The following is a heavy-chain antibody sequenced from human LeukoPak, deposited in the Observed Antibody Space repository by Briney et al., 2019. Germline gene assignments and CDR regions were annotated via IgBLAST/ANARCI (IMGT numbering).Heavy chain of an antibody. CDR2: IYYSGRT. V-gene: IGHV4-59*08. J-gene: IGHJ5*02. CDR1: GGSISSYY. Sequence: PLETLSLTCTVSGGSISSYYWSWIRHPPGRGLEWLGYIYYSGRTLYNSSLKSRVTISVDTSKNQFFLKLPSVTAADTAVYYCARNSSQGDIWFDLWGQGTLITVSS. CDR3: ARNSSQGDIWFDL.